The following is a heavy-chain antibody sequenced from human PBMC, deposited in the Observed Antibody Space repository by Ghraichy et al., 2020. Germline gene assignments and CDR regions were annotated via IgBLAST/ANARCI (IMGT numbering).Heavy chain of an antibody. D-gene: IGHD3-22*01. CDR1: GFSLSTSGMG. CDR3: AHHNYYDSRIDY. CDR2: IYWNDDK. Sequence: SGPTLVKPTETLTLTCTFSGFSLSTSGMGVGWIRQPPGKALEWLALIYWNDDKRYRPSLETRLTITQDTSKSQAVLTMTNMDPDDTATYYCAHHNYYDSRIDYWGQGTLVAVSS. V-gene: IGHV2-5*01. J-gene: IGHJ4*02.